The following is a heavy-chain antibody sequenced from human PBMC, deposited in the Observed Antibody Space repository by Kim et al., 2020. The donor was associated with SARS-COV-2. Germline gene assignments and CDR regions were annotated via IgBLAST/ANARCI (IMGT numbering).Heavy chain of an antibody. J-gene: IGHJ6*02. V-gene: IGHV4-39*01. CDR1: GGSISSSSYY. CDR2: IYYSGST. CDR3: ARRGSSWYSHGMDV. Sequence: SETLSLTCTVSGGSISSSSYYWGWIRQPPGKGLEWIGSIYYSGSTYYNPSLKSRVTISVDTSKNQFSLKLSSVTAADTAVYYCARRGSSWYSHGMDVWGQGTTVTVSS. D-gene: IGHD6-13*01.